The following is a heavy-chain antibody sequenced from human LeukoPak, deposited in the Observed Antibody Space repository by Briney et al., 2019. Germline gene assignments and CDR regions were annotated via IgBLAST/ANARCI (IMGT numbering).Heavy chain of an antibody. J-gene: IGHJ6*03. CDR1: GFTFSSYY. CDR3: ARDYCSGGNCYSGDYYYFHMDV. D-gene: IGHD2-15*01. V-gene: IGHV3-21*01. CDR2: ISSSSRYI. Sequence: PGGSLRLSCAASGFTFSSYYMTWVRQAPGKGLEWVSSISSSSRYIHYADSVRGRFTISRDDAKNSLYLQMNSLRVEDTAVYYCARDYCSGGNCYSGDYYYFHMDVWGKGTTVTVSS.